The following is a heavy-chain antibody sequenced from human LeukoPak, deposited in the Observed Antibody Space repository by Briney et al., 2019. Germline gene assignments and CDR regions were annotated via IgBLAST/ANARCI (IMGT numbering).Heavy chain of an antibody. Sequence: KPSATLSLTCAVSGSSISSGYYWGWLRQPPGTGLEWIGSMYHSGRTSYNPSLKSRVTISVHTSKNQLSLKLNSVTAADTAVYYCARSDFWSGFDYWGQGTLVTVSS. J-gene: IGHJ4*02. V-gene: IGHV4-38-2*01. CDR1: GSSISSGYY. CDR2: MYHSGRT. CDR3: ARSDFWSGFDY. D-gene: IGHD3-3*01.